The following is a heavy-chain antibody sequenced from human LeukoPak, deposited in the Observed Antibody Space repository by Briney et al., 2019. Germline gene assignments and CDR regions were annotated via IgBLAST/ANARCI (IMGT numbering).Heavy chain of an antibody. D-gene: IGHD2-2*01. Sequence: PGGSLRLSCAASGFTLSNYWMSWVRQAPGKGLEWVANIKQDGSEKYYVDSLKGRFTISRDNAKNSLYLQMNSLRAEDTAVYYCARDRRSRTHPRETEYFQHWGQGTLVTVSS. J-gene: IGHJ1*01. CDR3: ARDRRSRTHPRETEYFQH. V-gene: IGHV3-7*01. CDR1: GFTLSNYW. CDR2: IKQDGSEK.